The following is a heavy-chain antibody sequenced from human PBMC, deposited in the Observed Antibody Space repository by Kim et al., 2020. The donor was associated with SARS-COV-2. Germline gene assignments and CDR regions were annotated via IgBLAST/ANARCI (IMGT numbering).Heavy chain of an antibody. D-gene: IGHD3-3*01. Sequence: AQKYQGRVTMTSDTSTSTVYMELSSLRSEDTAVYYCARFWSGYYTAYFDYWGQGTLVPVSS. CDR3: ARFWSGYYTAYFDY. J-gene: IGHJ4*02. V-gene: IGHV1-46*01.